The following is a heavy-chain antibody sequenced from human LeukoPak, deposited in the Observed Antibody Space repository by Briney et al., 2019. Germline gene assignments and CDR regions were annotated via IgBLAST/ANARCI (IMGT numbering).Heavy chain of an antibody. J-gene: IGHJ4*02. CDR2: IYTSGST. Sequence: SETLSLTCTVSGGSISSYYWSRIRQPAGKGLEWIGRIYTSGSTNYNPSLKSRVTMSVDTSKNQFSLKLSSVTAADTAVYYCARDLTGSGTQALGYWGQGTLVTVSS. D-gene: IGHD1-7*01. CDR1: GGSISSYY. CDR3: ARDLTGSGTQALGY. V-gene: IGHV4-4*07.